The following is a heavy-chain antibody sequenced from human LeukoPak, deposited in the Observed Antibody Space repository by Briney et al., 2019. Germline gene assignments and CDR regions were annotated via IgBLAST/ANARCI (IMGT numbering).Heavy chain of an antibody. CDR1: GFTFSSYS. Sequence: TGGSLRLSCAASGFTFSSYSVNWVRQAPGKGLEWVSSISSSSSYIYYADTVKGRFTISRDNAKNSLYLQMSNLRAEDTAVYFCARGGGLDVWGQGATVTVSS. V-gene: IGHV3-21*04. CDR3: ARGGGLDV. CDR2: ISSSSSYI. D-gene: IGHD3-16*01. J-gene: IGHJ6*02.